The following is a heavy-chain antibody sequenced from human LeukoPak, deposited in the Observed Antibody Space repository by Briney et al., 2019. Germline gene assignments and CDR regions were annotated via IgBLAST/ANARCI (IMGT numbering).Heavy chain of an antibody. D-gene: IGHD4-17*01. V-gene: IGHV3-11*01. J-gene: IGHJ6*04. CDR1: GFTFSDYY. Sequence: PGGSLRLSCAASGFTFSDYYMSWIRQAPGKGLEWVSYISSSGSTIYYADSVKGRFTISRDNAKNSLYLQMNSLRAEDTAVYYCARDKSTVTTASYYYGMDVWGKGTTVTVSS. CDR3: ARDKSTVTTASYYYGMDV. CDR2: ISSSGSTI.